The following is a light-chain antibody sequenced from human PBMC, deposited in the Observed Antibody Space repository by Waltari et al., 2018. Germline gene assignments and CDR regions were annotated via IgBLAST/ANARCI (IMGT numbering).Light chain of an antibody. CDR2: DVK. Sequence: QSALTQPRSVSGSPGQSVTISCTGTSSDVGGYNYVSWYQQHPGKAPELMLFDVKKRPSVVPDRFSGSKSGNTASLTISGLQAEDEADYYCSSYAGSYTVLFGGGTKLTVL. V-gene: IGLV2-11*01. CDR1: SSDVGGYNY. J-gene: IGLJ2*01. CDR3: SSYAGSYTVL.